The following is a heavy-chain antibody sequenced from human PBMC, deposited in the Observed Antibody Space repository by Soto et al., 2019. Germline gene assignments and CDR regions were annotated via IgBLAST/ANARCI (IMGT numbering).Heavy chain of an antibody. Sequence: QVQLVQSGAEVKKPGASVKVSCKASGYTFTSYDINWVRQATGQGLEWMGWMNPNSGNTGYAQKFQGRVTMTRNTSISTAYMELSRLRSEDTAVYYCARGGTYYYDSSGLGFDYWGQGTLVTVSS. CDR3: ARGGTYYYDSSGLGFDY. CDR2: MNPNSGNT. J-gene: IGHJ4*02. D-gene: IGHD3-22*01. CDR1: GYTFTSYD. V-gene: IGHV1-8*01.